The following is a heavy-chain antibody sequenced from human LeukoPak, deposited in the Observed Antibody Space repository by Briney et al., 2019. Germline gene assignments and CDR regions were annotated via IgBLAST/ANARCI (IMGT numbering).Heavy chain of an antibody. CDR1: GGSISSGDYY. CDR2: IYYSGST. J-gene: IGHJ5*02. CDR3: ARDLHTPGDYGDYGSPPNWFDP. D-gene: IGHD4-17*01. V-gene: IGHV4-30-4*08. Sequence: TLSLTCTVSGGSISSGDYYWSWIRQPPGKGLEWIGYIYYSGSTYYNPSLKSRVTISVDTSKNQFSLKLSSVTAADTAVYYCARDLHTPGDYGDYGSPPNWFDPWGQGTLVTVSS.